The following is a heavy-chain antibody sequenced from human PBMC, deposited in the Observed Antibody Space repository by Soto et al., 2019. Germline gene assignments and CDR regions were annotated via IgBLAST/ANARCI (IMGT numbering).Heavy chain of an antibody. D-gene: IGHD6-19*01. CDR3: ARESQSSGWSWFDY. V-gene: IGHV1-46*01. CDR2: INPSGGST. CDR1: GYTFTNYY. Sequence: QVQLVQSGAEVKKPGASVKVSCKASGYTFTNYYIHWVRQAPGQGLEWMGMINPSGGSTSYTRRFQGIVTLTRDTSTSTVYMELSSLRSEDTAVYYCARESQSSGWSWFDYWGQGTLVTVSS. J-gene: IGHJ4*02.